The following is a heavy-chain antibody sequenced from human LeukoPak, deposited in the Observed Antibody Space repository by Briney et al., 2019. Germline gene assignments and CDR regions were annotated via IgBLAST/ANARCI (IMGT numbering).Heavy chain of an antibody. J-gene: IGHJ3*02. D-gene: IGHD5-18*01. CDR2: IYPGDSDT. CDR1: GYSFTSYW. CDR3: ARRTGYSYGYSHAYDI. V-gene: IGHV5-51*01. Sequence: ESLKISCKGSGYSFTSYWIGWVRQMPGKGLEWMGIIYPGDSDTRYSPSFQGQVTISADKSISTPYPHWSSLKASDTAMYYCARRTGYSYGYSHAYDIWGQGTIVTVSS.